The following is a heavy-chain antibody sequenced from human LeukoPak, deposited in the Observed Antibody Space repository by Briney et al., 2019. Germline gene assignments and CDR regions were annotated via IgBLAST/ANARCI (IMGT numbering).Heavy chain of an antibody. CDR2: IKEDGSEK. D-gene: IGHD3-22*01. J-gene: IGHJ4*02. CDR3: ATGRFSYDSTGYSSFYY. V-gene: IGHV3-7*01. Sequence: TGGSLRLSCAASGVTFSSYGMSWVRQAPGKGLEWVANIKEDGSEKYYVDSVKGRFTISRDNAKTSVYLQMNSLRAEDTAVYYCATGRFSYDSTGYSSFYYWGQGTLVTVSS. CDR1: GVTFSSYG.